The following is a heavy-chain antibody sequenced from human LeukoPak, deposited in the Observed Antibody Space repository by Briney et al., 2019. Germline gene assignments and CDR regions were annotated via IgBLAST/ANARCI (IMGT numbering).Heavy chain of an antibody. CDR1: GGSISSYY. D-gene: IGHD3-16*01. J-gene: IGHJ4*02. CDR2: IYYSERT. V-gene: IGHV4-59*08. Sequence: TLSLTCTVSGGSISSYYWSWIRQPPGKGLEGMGDIYYSERTNYNPSLKSRVTISVDTSKNQFSLKLSSVTAADTAVYYCARGSYSLYYFDYWGQGTLVTVSS. CDR3: ARGSYSLYYFDY.